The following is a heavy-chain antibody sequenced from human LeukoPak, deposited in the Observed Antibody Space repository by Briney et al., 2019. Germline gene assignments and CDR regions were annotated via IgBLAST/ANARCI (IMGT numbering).Heavy chain of an antibody. Sequence: SETLSLTCTVSGASVSSGSYHSSWIRQAPGKGLEWIGYMYYSGRTNYNPTLKSRVTISVDTSKNQFSLNLSSVTAADTAVYYCARVMITTTFYFDYWGQGTLVTVSS. CDR1: GASVSSGSYH. D-gene: IGHD3-16*01. CDR2: MYYSGRT. V-gene: IGHV4-61*01. J-gene: IGHJ4*02. CDR3: ARVMITTTFYFDY.